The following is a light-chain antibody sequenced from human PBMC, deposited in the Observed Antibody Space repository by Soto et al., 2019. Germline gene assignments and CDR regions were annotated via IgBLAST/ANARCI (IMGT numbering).Light chain of an antibody. CDR2: EVS. CDR3: SSYTISSTWL. Sequence: QSALTQPPSASGSPGQSVTISCTGTSSDVGKYDYVSWFQHHPGKAPKLIIYEVSNRPSGVSNRFSGSKSGNTASLTISGLQAEDEADYYCSSYTISSTWLFGGGTKLTVL. CDR1: SSDVGKYDY. V-gene: IGLV2-14*01. J-gene: IGLJ3*02.